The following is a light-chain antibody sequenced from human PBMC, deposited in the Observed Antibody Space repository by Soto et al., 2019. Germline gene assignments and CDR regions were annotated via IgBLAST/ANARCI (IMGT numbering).Light chain of an antibody. J-gene: IGLJ2*01. CDR3: TSWTTSTTMI. CDR1: SSDIGAYNF. V-gene: IGLV2-14*03. CDR2: DVN. Sequence: QSALTQPASVSGSPGQSITIPCTGTSSDIGAYNFVSWYQQHPGKAPKLMLYDVNIRPSGVSNRFSGSKSGNTASLTISGLQAEDEADYYCTSWTTSTTMIFGGGTKLTVL.